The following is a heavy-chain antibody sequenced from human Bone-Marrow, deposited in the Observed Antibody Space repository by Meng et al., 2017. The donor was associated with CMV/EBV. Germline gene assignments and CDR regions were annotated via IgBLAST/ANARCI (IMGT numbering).Heavy chain of an antibody. CDR1: GGSISSSNW. J-gene: IGHJ4*02. CDR2: IYHSGST. CDR3: ARDRRSRQWLVRGNEYYFDY. V-gene: IGHV4-4*02. Sequence: SETLSLTCAVSGGSISSSNWWSWVRQPPGKGLEWIGEIYHSGSTNYNPSLKSRVTISVDKSKNQFSLKLSSVTAADTAVYYCARDRRSRQWLVRGNEYYFDYWGQGTLVTVSS. D-gene: IGHD6-19*01.